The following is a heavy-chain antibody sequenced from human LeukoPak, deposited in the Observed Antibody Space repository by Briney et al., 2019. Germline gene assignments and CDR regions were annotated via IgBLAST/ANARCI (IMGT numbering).Heavy chain of an antibody. CDR2: IYPNSGGT. V-gene: IGHV1-2*02. J-gene: IGHJ4*02. Sequence: ASVKVSCKASGYTFTGYYMHWVRQAPGQGLEWMGWIYPNSGGTNYAQKFQGRVTMTRDTSISTAYMELSRLRSDDTAVYYCARSQDIVVVPAVPAYYWGQGTLVTVSS. D-gene: IGHD2-2*01. CDR1: GYTFTGYY. CDR3: ARSQDIVVVPAVPAYY.